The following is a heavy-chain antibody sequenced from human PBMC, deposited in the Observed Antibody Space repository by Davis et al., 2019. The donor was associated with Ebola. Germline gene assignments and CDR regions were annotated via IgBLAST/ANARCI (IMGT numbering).Heavy chain of an antibody. Sequence: HSQTLSLTCAISGDSVSSGGWNWIRPSPSRGLEWLGRTYYNSKWYNDYAASVKSRITINPDTSKNQFSLQLNSVTPEDTAVYYCARGWLRGYLDYWGQGTLVTVSS. CDR1: GDSVSSGG. CDR2: TYYNSKWYN. J-gene: IGHJ4*02. CDR3: ARGWLRGYLDY. D-gene: IGHD3-3*01. V-gene: IGHV6-1*01.